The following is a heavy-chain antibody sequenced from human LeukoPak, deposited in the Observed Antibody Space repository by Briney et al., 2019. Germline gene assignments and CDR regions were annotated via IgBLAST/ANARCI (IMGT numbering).Heavy chain of an antibody. CDR3: ARVRPTVAVAGTFWFDP. CDR1: GGSISSYY. D-gene: IGHD6-19*01. Sequence: SETLSLTCTVSGGSISSYYWSWIRQPPGKGLEWIGYIYYSGSTNYNPSLKSRVTISVDTSKNQFSLKLSSVTAADTAVYYCARVRPTVAVAGTFWFDPWAQGTLVTVSS. V-gene: IGHV4-59*01. J-gene: IGHJ5*02. CDR2: IYYSGST.